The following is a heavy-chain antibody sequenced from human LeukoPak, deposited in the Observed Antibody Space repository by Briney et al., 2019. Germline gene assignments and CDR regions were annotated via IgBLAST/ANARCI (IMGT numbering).Heavy chain of an antibody. V-gene: IGHV3-33*06. CDR1: GFTFSSYG. J-gene: IGHJ4*02. CDR3: AEEAYDYVWGSYLFDY. CDR2: IWYDGSNK. D-gene: IGHD3-16*02. Sequence: PGGSLRLSCAASGFTFSSYGMHWVRQAPGKGLEWVAVIWYDGSNKYYADSVKGRFTISRDNSKNTLYLQMNSLRAEDTAVYYCAEEAYDYVWGSYLFDYWGQGTLVTVSS.